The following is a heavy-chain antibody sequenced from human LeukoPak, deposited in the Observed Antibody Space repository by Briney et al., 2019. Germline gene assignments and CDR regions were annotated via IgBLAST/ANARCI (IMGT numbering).Heavy chain of an antibody. CDR2: ISTNGGIT. D-gene: IGHD4-23*01. CDR3: ARGGIQSTVAAFDY. J-gene: IGHJ4*02. Sequence: GGSLGLSCAASGFTFSHYAMHWVRQAPGKGLEYVSTISTNGGITYYANSVKGRFTISRDNSKNTLYLQMGSLRADDMAVYYCARGGIQSTVAAFDYWGQGTLVTVSS. CDR1: GFTFSHYA. V-gene: IGHV3-64*01.